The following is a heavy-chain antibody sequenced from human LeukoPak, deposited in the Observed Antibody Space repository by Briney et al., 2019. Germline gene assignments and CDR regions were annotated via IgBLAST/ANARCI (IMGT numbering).Heavy chain of an antibody. V-gene: IGHV6-1*01. J-gene: IGHJ4*02. CDR2: TYYRSKWFN. CDR3: VRVEYSSSYYFDS. D-gene: IGHD6-6*01. Sequence: SQTLSLTCAISGENVSRDRASWYWFRQSPSRGLEWLGRTYYRSKWFNHSAVSVKSRITISPDTSKNQVSLRLNSVTPEDSAVYYCVRVEYSSSYYFDSWGQGTLVTVSS. CDR1: GENVSRDRAS.